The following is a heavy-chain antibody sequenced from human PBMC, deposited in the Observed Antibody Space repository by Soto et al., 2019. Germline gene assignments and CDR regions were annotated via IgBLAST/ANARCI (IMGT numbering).Heavy chain of an antibody. V-gene: IGHV4-59*01. Sequence: SETLYLTCTVSGGSISSYYWSWIRQPPGKGLEWIGYIYYSGSTNYNPSLKSRVTISVDTSKNQFSLKLSSVTAADTAVYYCARYRGGSFYFDYWGQGTLVTVSS. CDR2: IYYSGST. J-gene: IGHJ4*02. D-gene: IGHD1-26*01. CDR3: ARYRGGSFYFDY. CDR1: GGSISSYY.